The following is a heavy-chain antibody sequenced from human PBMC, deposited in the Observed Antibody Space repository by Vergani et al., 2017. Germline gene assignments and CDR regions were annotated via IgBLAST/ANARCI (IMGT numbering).Heavy chain of an antibody. CDR1: GGSISSYY. D-gene: IGHD3-10*01. J-gene: IGHJ4*02. CDR3: AKAGPYYGSGSYYRFDY. CDR2: IYYSGST. V-gene: IGHV4-59*01. Sequence: QVQLQESGPGLVKPSETLSLTCTVSGGSISSYYWSWIRQPPGKGLEWIGYIYYSGSTNYNPSLKSRVTISVDTSKNQFSLKLSSVTAADTAVYYWAKAGPYYGSGSYYRFDYWGQGTLVTVSS.